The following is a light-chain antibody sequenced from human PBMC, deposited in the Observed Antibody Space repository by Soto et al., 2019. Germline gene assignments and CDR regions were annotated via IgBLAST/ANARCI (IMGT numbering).Light chain of an antibody. CDR2: EDT. CDR3: CSYAGSSIWV. J-gene: IGLJ3*02. V-gene: IGLV2-23*01. CDR1: SSDVGSYNL. Sequence: QSALTQPASVSGSPGQSITISCTGTSSDVGSYNLVSWYQQHPGKAPKLIIYEDTKRPSGVSNRFSGSKSGNTASLTISGLPAEDEADYYCCSYAGSSIWVFGGGTKLTVL.